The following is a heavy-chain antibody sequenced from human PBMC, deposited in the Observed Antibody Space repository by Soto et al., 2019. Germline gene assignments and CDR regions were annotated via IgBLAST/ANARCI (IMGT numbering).Heavy chain of an antibody. CDR2: IYYSGRT. D-gene: IGHD3-3*01. CDR1: GGSINNAGYY. Sequence: SETLSLTCNVSGGSINNAGYYWSWIRQHPGKGLEWIGYIYYSGRTYYNPSLKSRVTISIGTSKTQFSLKLSAVTAEDTEVYYCARSTAYDDFWSGSRGSWFDPWGQGTLVTVSS. V-gene: IGHV4-31*03. CDR3: ARSTAYDDFWSGSRGSWFDP. J-gene: IGHJ5*02.